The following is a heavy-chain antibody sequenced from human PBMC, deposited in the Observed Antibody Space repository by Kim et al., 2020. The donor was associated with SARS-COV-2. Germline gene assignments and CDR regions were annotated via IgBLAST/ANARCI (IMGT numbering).Heavy chain of an antibody. J-gene: IGHJ5*02. V-gene: IGHV6-1*01. Sequence: VSVKSRITINPDTSKNQFSLQLNSVTPEDTAVYYCARDRSYGGPQGGFDPWGQGTLVTVSS. D-gene: IGHD5-12*01. CDR3: ARDRSYGGPQGGFDP.